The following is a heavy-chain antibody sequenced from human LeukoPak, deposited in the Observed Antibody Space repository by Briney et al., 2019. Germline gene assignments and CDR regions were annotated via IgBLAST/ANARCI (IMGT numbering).Heavy chain of an antibody. D-gene: IGHD2-2*01. J-gene: IGHJ6*03. CDR3: ARAGVVPAAHYYYYMDV. CDR1: GGSISSGGYY. V-gene: IGHV4-30-2*01. CDR2: IYHSGST. Sequence: SQTLSLTCTVSGGSISSGGYYWSWIRQPPGKGLEWIGYIYHSGSTYYNPSLKSRVTISVDRSKNQFSLELSSVTAADTAVYYCARAGVVPAAHYYYYMDVWGKGTTVTVSS.